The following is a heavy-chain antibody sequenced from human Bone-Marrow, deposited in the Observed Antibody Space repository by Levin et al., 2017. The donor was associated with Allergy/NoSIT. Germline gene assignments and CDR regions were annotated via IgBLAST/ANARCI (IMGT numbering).Heavy chain of an antibody. D-gene: IGHD2-2*03. Sequence: SETLSLTCTVSGGSISSSDYYWGWIRQPPGRGLEWIGSIYYSGSTNYNPSLKSRVTISVDTSKNQFSLKLSSVTAADTAVYYCARQLWIARINTKHIWFDPWGQGTLVTVSS. CDR3: ARQLWIARINTKHIWFDP. V-gene: IGHV4-39*01. CDR2: IYYSGST. J-gene: IGHJ5*02. CDR1: GGSISSSDYY.